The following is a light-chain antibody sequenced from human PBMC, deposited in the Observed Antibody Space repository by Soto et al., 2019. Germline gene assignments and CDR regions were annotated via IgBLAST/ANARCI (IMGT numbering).Light chain of an antibody. V-gene: IGLV2-14*01. Sequence: QSALTQPASVSGSPGQSITISCAGTSSDDGGYNYVSWCQQHPAKAPKLMIYEVINRPSGVSNRFSGCKSGNQASLTIAGLQADDEDDYDCSSYTSSSTRVVFRGGTQLTVL. CDR2: EVI. CDR3: SSYTSSSTRVV. CDR1: SSDDGGYNY. J-gene: IGLJ2*01.